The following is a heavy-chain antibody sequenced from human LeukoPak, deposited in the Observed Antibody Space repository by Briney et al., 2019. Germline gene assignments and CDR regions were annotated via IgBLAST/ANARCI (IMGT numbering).Heavy chain of an antibody. D-gene: IGHD6-19*01. CDR2: ISDTGNT. J-gene: IGHJ4*02. CDR3: AKDARRTFGLSSGLYRGSYYFDY. CDR1: GFTLSSYA. V-gene: IGHV3-23*01. Sequence: GSLRLSCAASGFTLSSYAMSWVRQAPGKGLGWVSAISDTGNTYHADSVKGRFTISKDNSKNTLFLQMNSLRPEDTAVYYCAKDARRTFGLSSGLYRGSYYFDYWGQGTLVTVSS.